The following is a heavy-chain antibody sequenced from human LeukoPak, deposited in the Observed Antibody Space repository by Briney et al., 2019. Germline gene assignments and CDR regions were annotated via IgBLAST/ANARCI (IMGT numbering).Heavy chain of an antibody. CDR3: ARLVGSRGPTGDAFDI. V-gene: IGHV1-46*01. CDR1: GYTFTNYY. J-gene: IGHJ3*02. D-gene: IGHD6-19*01. Sequence: ASVKVSCKASGYTFTNYYLHWGRQAPGQGLEWMGIINPSGVSTSYAQKFQGRVTMTTDTSTSTAYMELRSLRSDDTAVYYCARLVGSRGPTGDAFDIWGQGTMVTVSS. CDR2: INPSGVST.